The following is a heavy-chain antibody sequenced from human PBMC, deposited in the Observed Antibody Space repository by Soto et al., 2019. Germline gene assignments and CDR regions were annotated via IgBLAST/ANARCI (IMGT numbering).Heavy chain of an antibody. V-gene: IGHV4-31*03. J-gene: IGHJ6*02. D-gene: IGHD1-1*01. CDR3: ARELPQRQGRNMDV. CDR1: GGSMTSGDQY. Sequence: SETLSLTCTVTGGSMTSGDQYWTWIRHRPGEGLEWFGYINHRGSLYYNPSLKSRVSMSVDTSKNQYSLILSSVTAADTAVYYCARELPQRQGRNMDVWGQGTTVTVSS. CDR2: INHRGSL.